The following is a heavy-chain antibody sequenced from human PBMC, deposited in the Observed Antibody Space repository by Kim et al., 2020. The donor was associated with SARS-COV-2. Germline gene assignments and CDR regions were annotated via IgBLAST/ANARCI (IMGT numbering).Heavy chain of an antibody. V-gene: IGHV4-34*01. D-gene: IGHD6-13*01. CDR2: INHSGST. Sequence: SETLSLTCAVYGGSFSGYYWSWIRQPPGKGLEWIGEINHSGSTNYNPSLKSRVTISVDTSKNQFSLKLSSVTAADTAVYYCARLPPQQLCHRGGFTWFDPWGPGTLGTVSS. CDR1: GGSFSGYY. CDR3: ARLPPQQLCHRGGFTWFDP. J-gene: IGHJ5*02.